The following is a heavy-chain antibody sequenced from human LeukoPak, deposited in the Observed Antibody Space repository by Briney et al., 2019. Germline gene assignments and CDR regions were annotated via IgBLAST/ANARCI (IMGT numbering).Heavy chain of an antibody. CDR2: ISSSGSTI. V-gene: IGHV3-11*01. CDR1: GFTFSDYY. CDR3: ASPYYYYGMDV. Sequence: GGSLRLSCAASGFTFSDYYMSWLRQAPGKGLEWVSYISSSGSTIYYADSVKGRFTISRDNAKNSLYLQMNSLRAEDTAVYYCASPYYYYGMDVWGQGTTVTVSS. J-gene: IGHJ6*02.